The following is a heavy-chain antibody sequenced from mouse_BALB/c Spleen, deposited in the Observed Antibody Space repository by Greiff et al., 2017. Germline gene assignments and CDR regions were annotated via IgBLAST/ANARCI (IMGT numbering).Heavy chain of an antibody. CDR1: GYSITSDYA. V-gene: IGHV3-2*02. CDR2: ISYSGST. Sequence: DVKLVESGPGLVKPSQSLSLTCTVTGYSITSDYAWNWIRQFPGNKLEWMGYISYSGSTSYNPSLKSRISITRDTSKNQFFLQLNSVTTEDTATYYCARYGMITTAMDYWGQGTSVTVSS. CDR3: ARYGMITTAMDY. J-gene: IGHJ4*01. D-gene: IGHD2-4*01.